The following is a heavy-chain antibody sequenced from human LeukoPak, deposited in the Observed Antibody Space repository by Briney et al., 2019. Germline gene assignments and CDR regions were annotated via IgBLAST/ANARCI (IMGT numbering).Heavy chain of an antibody. CDR3: AKDVIVVVFDY. V-gene: IGHV3-30*02. J-gene: IGHJ4*02. CDR2: IRYDGSKK. D-gene: IGHD3-22*01. Sequence: PGGFLRLSCAASAFTFSSYAMHWVRQAPGKGLEWVTFIRYDGSKKYYADSVKGRFTISRDNSKNMLYLQMNSLRTEDTAVYYCAKDVIVVVFDYWGQGTLVTVSS. CDR1: AFTFSSYA.